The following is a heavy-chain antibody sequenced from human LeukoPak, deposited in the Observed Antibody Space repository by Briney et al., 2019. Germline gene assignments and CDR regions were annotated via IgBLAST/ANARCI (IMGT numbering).Heavy chain of an antibody. D-gene: IGHD3-9*01. CDR1: GDSINNYY. V-gene: IGHV4-59*01. CDR2: IYYSGST. Sequence: PSQTLSLTCTVSGDSINNYYWSWIRQPPGKGLEWIGYIYYSGSTNYNPSLKSRVTISVDTSKNQFSLKLSSVTAADTAVYYCARVSYYDILTGYPPSGMDVWGQGTTVTVSS. J-gene: IGHJ6*02. CDR3: ARVSYYDILTGYPPSGMDV.